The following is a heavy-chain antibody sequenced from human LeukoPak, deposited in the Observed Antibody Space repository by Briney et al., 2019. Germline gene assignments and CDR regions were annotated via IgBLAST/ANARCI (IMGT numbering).Heavy chain of an antibody. CDR3: AREDDTSGYDRSDY. CDR2: IYTSGTT. J-gene: IGHJ4*02. Sequence: PSETLSLTCTVSGAPIKSGRYDWGWVRQPGGKGLEWIGRIYTSGTTTYNPSLKSRVTISLDTSRNQYSLRLSSVTAADTAMYFCAREDDTSGYDRSDYWGQGTLVTVSS. D-gene: IGHD3-22*01. V-gene: IGHV4-61*02. CDR1: GAPIKSGRYD.